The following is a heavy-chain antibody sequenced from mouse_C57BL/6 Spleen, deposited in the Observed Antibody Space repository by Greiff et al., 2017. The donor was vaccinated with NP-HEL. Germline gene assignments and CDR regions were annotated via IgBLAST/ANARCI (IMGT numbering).Heavy chain of an antibody. D-gene: IGHD1-1*01. Sequence: VQLQQPGAELVMPGASVKLSCKASGYTFTSYWMHWVKQRPGQGLEWIGEIDPSDSYTNYNQKFKGKSTLTVDKSSSTAYMQLSSLTSEDSAVYYCARLRYYYGSSYLYWYFDVWGTGTTVTVSS. V-gene: IGHV1-69*01. CDR1: GYTFTSYW. CDR2: IDPSDSYT. J-gene: IGHJ1*03. CDR3: ARLRYYYGSSYLYWYFDV.